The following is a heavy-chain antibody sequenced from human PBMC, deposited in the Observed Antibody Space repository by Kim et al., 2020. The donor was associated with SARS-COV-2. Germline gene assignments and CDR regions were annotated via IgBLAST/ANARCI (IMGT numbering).Heavy chain of an antibody. J-gene: IGHJ6*02. CDR3: AKDIRDYYYYGMDV. Sequence: YAASVKGRFTISRDNAKNSLYLQMNSLRAEDTALYYCAKDIRDYYYYGMDVWGQGTTVTVSS. V-gene: IGHV3-9*01.